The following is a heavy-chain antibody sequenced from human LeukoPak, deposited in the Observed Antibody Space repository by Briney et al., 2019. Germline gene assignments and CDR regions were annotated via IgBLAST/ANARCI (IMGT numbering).Heavy chain of an antibody. V-gene: IGHV3-21*01. CDR3: ARDSYDFWSGPTSNDAFDI. J-gene: IGHJ3*02. Sequence: GGSLRFSCAASGFSFSSYAMNWVRQAPGKGLEWVSSISSSSSYIYYADSVKGRFTISRDNAKNSLYLQMNSLRAEDTAVYYCARDSYDFWSGPTSNDAFDIWGQGTMVTVSS. CDR1: GFSFSSYA. D-gene: IGHD3-3*01. CDR2: ISSSSSYI.